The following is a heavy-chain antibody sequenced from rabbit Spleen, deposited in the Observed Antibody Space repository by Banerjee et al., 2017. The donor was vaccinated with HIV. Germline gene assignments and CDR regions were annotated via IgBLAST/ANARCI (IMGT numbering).Heavy chain of an antibody. D-gene: IGHD4-2*01. J-gene: IGHJ2*01. CDR3: ARDRPAYGGNTVAFDS. CDR2: VLPGSSSNT. CDR1: GFSFSSSYY. V-gene: IGHV1S40*01. Sequence: QSLEESGGDLVKPGTSLTLTCTASGFSFSSSYYMCWVRQAPGKGLEWIACVLPGSSSNTYYASWAKGRFTISQTSSTTVTLQMTSLTAADTATYFCARDRPAYGGNTVAFDSWGPGTLVTVS.